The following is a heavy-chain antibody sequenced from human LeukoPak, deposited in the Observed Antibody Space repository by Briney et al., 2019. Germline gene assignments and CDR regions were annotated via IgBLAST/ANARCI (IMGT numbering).Heavy chain of an antibody. D-gene: IGHD6-6*01. CDR3: AAGQYRSLDY. Sequence: GGSLRLSCAASGFTFSSYWMHWVRQAPGKGLVWVSHINSDGSSTTYADSVKGRFTISRDNAKYTLYLQMNSLRAEDTAVYYCAAGQYRSLDYWGQGTLVTVSS. J-gene: IGHJ4*02. CDR1: GFTFSSYW. CDR2: INSDGSST. V-gene: IGHV3-74*01.